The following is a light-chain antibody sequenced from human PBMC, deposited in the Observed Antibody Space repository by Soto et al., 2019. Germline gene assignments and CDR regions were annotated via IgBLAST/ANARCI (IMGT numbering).Light chain of an antibody. CDR1: SSDVGDYNY. J-gene: IGLJ1*01. V-gene: IGLV2-14*01. CDR3: SSYTSSALPFV. Sequence: QSVLTQPASVSGSAGQSITISCTGTSSDVGDYNYVSWYQQRLGKAPKLMIYEVTNRPSGVSNRFSGSKSGNTASLTISGLQAEDEADYYCSSYTSSALPFVFGTGTKLTVL. CDR2: EVT.